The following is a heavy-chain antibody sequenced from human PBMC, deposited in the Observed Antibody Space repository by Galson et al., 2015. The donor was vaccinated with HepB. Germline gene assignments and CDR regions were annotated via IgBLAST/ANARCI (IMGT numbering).Heavy chain of an antibody. D-gene: IGHD4-17*01. CDR1: GFTFSSYA. Sequence: SLRLSCAASGFTFSSYAMSWVRQAPGKGLEWVSAISGSGGSAYYADSVKGRITISRDNAKNSLYLQMNSLRAEDTAVYYCARMDYGDPQSYYYYYYGMDVWGQGTTVTVSS. J-gene: IGHJ6*02. V-gene: IGHV3-23*01. CDR2: ISGSGGSA. CDR3: ARMDYGDPQSYYYYYYGMDV.